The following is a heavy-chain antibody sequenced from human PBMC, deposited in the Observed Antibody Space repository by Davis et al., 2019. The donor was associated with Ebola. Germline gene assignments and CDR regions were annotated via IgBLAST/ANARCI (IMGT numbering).Heavy chain of an antibody. V-gene: IGHV3-7*01. CDR2: MNGRGSLK. D-gene: IGHD7-27*01. CDR1: GFDFDNSW. J-gene: IGHJ4*02. Sequence: GESLKISCVVSGFDFDNSWMTCVRQAPGKGLEWVANMNGRGSLKNYVDSVKGRFTISRDNAQKSLYLEMNSLRVEDTAIYFCATDNWGPALWGQGTLLTVSS. CDR3: ATDNWGPAL.